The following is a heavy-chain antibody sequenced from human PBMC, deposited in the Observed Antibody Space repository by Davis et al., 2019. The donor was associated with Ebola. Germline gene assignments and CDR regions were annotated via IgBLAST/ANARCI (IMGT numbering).Heavy chain of an antibody. J-gene: IGHJ5*02. CDR1: LYIFTRYH. CDR2: INPNSGNT. CDR3: ARLRYYERFDP. Sequence: SVPVPRLPSLYIFTRYHIISVRPPPAQALEWLGWINPNSGNTGYAQKFQGRVTMTRNTSISTAYMELSSLRSEDTAVYYCARLRYYERFDPWGQGTLVTVA. D-gene: IGHD3-22*01. V-gene: IGHV1-8*01.